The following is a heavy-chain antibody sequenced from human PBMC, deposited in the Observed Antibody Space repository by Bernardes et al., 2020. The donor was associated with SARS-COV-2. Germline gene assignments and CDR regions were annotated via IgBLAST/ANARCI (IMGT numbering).Heavy chain of an antibody. J-gene: IGHJ6*02. D-gene: IGHD2-15*01. CDR3: ARGGGGWGGDYYYGLDV. CDR2: INPNSGGT. V-gene: IGHV1-2*04. CDR1: GYTFTGYY. Sequence: ASVKVSCKASGYTFTGYYMHWVRQAPGQGLEWMGWINPNSGGTNYAQKFQGWVTMTRDTSISTAYMELSRLRSDDTAVYYCARGGGGWGGDYYYGLDVWGQGTTVTVSS.